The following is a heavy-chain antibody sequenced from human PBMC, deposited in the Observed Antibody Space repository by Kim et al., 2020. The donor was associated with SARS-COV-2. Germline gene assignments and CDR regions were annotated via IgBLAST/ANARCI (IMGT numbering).Heavy chain of an antibody. Sequence: SGKGRFTISRNNAKSSLYMQMNRLRAEDTAVYYCARNRKKAPYYYGMDVWGQGTTVTVSS. J-gene: IGHJ6*02. V-gene: IGHV3-21*01. CDR3: ARNRKKAPYYYGMDV.